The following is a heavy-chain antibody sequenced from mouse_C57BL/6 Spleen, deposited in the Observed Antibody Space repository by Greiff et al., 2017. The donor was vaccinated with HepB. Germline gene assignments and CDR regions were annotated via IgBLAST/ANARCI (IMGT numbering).Heavy chain of an antibody. Sequence: VQLQQSGTELVKPGASVKLSCKASGYTFTSYWMHWVKQRPGQGLEWIGNINPSNGGTNYNEKFKSKATLTVDKSSSTAYMQLSSLTSEDSAVYYCARAPLDYGSSYWYFDVWGTGTTVTVSS. J-gene: IGHJ1*03. CDR3: ARAPLDYGSSYWYFDV. CDR1: GYTFTSYW. CDR2: INPSNGGT. V-gene: IGHV1-53*01. D-gene: IGHD1-1*01.